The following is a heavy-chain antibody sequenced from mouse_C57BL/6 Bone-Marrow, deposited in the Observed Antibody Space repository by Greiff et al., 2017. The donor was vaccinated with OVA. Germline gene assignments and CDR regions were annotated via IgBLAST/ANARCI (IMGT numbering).Heavy chain of an antibody. CDR2: ISNGGGST. V-gene: IGHV5-12*01. Sequence: EVMLVESGGGLVQPGGSLKLSCAASGFTFSDYYMYWVRQTPEKRLEWVAYISNGGGSTYYPDTVKGRFTISRDNAKNTLYLQMSRLKSEDTAMYYCARHSLPYAMDYWGQGTSVTVSS. D-gene: IGHD6-1*01. CDR3: ARHSLPYAMDY. J-gene: IGHJ4*01. CDR1: GFTFSDYY.